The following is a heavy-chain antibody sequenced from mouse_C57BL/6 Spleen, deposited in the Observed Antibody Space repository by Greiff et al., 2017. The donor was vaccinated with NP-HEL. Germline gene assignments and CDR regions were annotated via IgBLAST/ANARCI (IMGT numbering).Heavy chain of an antibody. J-gene: IGHJ1*03. D-gene: IGHD3-1*01. CDR2: IYPGDGDT. Sequence: VQLQQSGPELVKPGASVKISCKASGYAFSSSWMNWVKQRPGKGLGWIGRIYPGDGDTNYIGKFKGKATLTADKSSSTAYMQLSSLTSEDSAVYFCARGSRGYFDVWGTGTTVTVSS. CDR1: GYAFSSSW. CDR3: ARGSRGYFDV. V-gene: IGHV1-82*01.